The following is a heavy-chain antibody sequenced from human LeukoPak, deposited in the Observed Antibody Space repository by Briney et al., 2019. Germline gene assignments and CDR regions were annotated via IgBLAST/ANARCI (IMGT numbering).Heavy chain of an antibody. CDR2: IYPGDSDT. D-gene: IGHD6-13*01. J-gene: IGHJ4*02. V-gene: IGHV5-51*01. Sequence: GESLKISCKGSGYSFTNYWIGWVRQMPGKGLEWMGIIYPGDSDTRYSPSFQGQVTISADKFISTAYLQWSSLKASDTAMYYCARRGRVGSTWYFDFDYWGLGTLVTVSS. CDR1: GYSFTNYW. CDR3: ARRGRVGSTWYFDFDY.